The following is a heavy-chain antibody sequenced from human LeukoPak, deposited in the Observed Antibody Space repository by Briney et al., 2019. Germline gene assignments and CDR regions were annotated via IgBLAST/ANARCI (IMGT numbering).Heavy chain of an antibody. CDR2: ISSRGFTI. Sequence: GGSLRLSCAASGFTFSAYSMNWVRQAPGKGLDWVSYISSRGFTIYYADSVKGRFTISRDNAKNSLYLEMNSLRDEDTAVYYCARSVIAVAGYDAFDIWGQGTVVTVSS. D-gene: IGHD6-19*01. CDR3: ARSVIAVAGYDAFDI. CDR1: GFTFSAYS. J-gene: IGHJ3*02. V-gene: IGHV3-48*02.